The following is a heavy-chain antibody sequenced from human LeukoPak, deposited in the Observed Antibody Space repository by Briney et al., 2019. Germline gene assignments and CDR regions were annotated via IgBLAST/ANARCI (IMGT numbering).Heavy chain of an antibody. CDR3: ARRSASGRPFDP. J-gene: IGHJ5*02. V-gene: IGHV4-59*08. CDR1: GGSISTYY. D-gene: IGHD3-10*01. Sequence: SETLSLTCTVSGGSISTYYWSWIRQPPGKGLEWIGHIFYSGNTDYNPSLKSRVTISVDTSKNQFSLKLNSVTAADTAVYYCARRSASGRPFDPWGQGTLVTVSS. CDR2: IFYSGNT.